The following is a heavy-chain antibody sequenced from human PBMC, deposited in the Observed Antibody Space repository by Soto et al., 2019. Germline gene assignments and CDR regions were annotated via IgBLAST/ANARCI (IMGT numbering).Heavy chain of an antibody. V-gene: IGHV3-74*01. CDR2: IVSDGSST. D-gene: IGHD3-10*01. CDR1: GFSFGNFW. CDR3: GRGGYFGSYSDY. Sequence: PGGSLRLSCAASGFSFGNFWMHWVRQAPGKGLMWVSRIVSDGSSTIFADSVKGRFTISRDNAKNTLYLQMNSLRVEDTAVYYCGRGGYFGSYSDYWGPGTLVTVSS. J-gene: IGHJ4*02.